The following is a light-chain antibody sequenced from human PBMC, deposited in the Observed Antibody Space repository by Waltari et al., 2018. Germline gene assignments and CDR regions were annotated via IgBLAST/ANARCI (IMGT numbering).Light chain of an antibody. CDR3: FSYAGSYTCRV. V-gene: IGLV2-14*03. CDR1: SRDVGAYTY. CDR2: DVR. J-gene: IGLJ2*01. Sequence: QSALTQPASVSGSPGQSVTIPCTGTSRDVGAYTYNSWYQQHPGKVPKVIIFDVRNRPAGVSNRFSGSKSGNTASLTISWLQAGDGADYYCFSYAGSYTCRVFGGGTKLTVL.